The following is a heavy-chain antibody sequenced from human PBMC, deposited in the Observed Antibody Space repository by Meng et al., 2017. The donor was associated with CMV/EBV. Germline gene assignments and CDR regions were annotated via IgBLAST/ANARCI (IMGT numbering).Heavy chain of an antibody. Sequence: GESLKISCAASGFTFSSYSMNWVRQAPGKGLEWVSYISSSSTIYYADSVKGRFTISRDNAKNSLYLQMNSLRAEDTAVYYCARDSRIAAAGTFDYWGQGTLVTVSS. CDR3: ARDSRIAAAGTFDY. D-gene: IGHD6-13*01. J-gene: IGHJ4*02. CDR2: ISSSSTI. CDR1: GFTFSSYS. V-gene: IGHV3-48*04.